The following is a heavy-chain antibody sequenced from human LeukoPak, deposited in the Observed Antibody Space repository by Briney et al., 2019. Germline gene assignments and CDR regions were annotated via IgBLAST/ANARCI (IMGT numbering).Heavy chain of an antibody. CDR2: ISTSTSYI. CDR3: AKDGGGLLWFGELLSSTYYFDY. CDR1: GFTFSSYN. V-gene: IGHV3-21*04. D-gene: IGHD3-10*01. Sequence: PGGSLRLSCAASGFTFSSYNMNWVRQAPGKGLEWVSSISTSTSYIYYADSVKGRFTISRDNSKNTLYLQMNSLRAEDTAVYYCAKDGGGLLWFGELLSSTYYFDYWGQGTLVTVSS. J-gene: IGHJ4*02.